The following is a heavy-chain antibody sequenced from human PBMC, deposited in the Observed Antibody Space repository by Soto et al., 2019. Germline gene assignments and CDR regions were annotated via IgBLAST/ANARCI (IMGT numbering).Heavy chain of an antibody. CDR3: AIPPEYCSGGSCYSFGAFDI. D-gene: IGHD2-15*01. V-gene: IGHV1-18*01. CDR2: ISAYNGNT. CDR1: GYTFTSYF. Sequence: ASVKVSCKASGYTFTSYFISWVRQAPGQGLEWMGWISAYNGNTNYAQKLQGRVTMTTDTSTGTAYMELRSLRSDDTAVYYCAIPPEYCSGGSCYSFGAFDIWGQGTMVTVSS. J-gene: IGHJ3*02.